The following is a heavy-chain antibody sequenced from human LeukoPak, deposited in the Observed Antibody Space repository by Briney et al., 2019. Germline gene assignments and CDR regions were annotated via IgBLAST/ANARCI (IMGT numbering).Heavy chain of an antibody. CDR2: ISSSSTM. CDR1: GFTFGSYS. V-gene: IGHV3-48*02. D-gene: IGHD4-23*01. Sequence: GGSLRLSCAASGFTFGSYSITWVRQAPGKGLEWVSYISSSSTMAYADSVKGRFTISRDNANNSLYLQTSSLRDEDTAVYYCARGGTSSSLAYWGQGTLVTVSS. CDR3: ARGGTSSSLAY. J-gene: IGHJ4*02.